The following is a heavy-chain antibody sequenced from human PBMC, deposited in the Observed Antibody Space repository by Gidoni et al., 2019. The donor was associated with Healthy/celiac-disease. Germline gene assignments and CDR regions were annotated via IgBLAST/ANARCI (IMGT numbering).Heavy chain of an antibody. CDR1: GYTFTSYA. D-gene: IGHD5-12*01. Sequence: QVPLVQSGSELKKPGASVKVSCNASGYTFTSYAMNWVRQAPGQGLEWMGWINTNPGNTTYAQGFTGRFVFSLETSVSTAYLQISSLKAEDTAVYYCARQISPSKYGGYVGGGVIRYWGQGTLVTVSS. J-gene: IGHJ4*02. V-gene: IGHV7-4-1*02. CDR3: ARQISPSKYGGYVGGGVIRY. CDR2: INTNPGNT.